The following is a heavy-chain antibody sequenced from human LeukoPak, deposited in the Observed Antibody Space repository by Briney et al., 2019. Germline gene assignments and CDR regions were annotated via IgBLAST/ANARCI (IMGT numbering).Heavy chain of an antibody. J-gene: IGHJ4*02. V-gene: IGHV4-34*01. CDR1: GGSFSDYY. CDR2: INHSGNT. Sequence: SETLSLTCAVYGGSFSDYYWSWIRQPPGKGLEWIGEINHSGNTNYNSSLKSRVTISVDTSKNQFSLKLSSVTAADTAVYYCAREPRYCSSTSCYATSFDYWGQGTLVTVSS. D-gene: IGHD2-2*01. CDR3: AREPRYCSSTSCYATSFDY.